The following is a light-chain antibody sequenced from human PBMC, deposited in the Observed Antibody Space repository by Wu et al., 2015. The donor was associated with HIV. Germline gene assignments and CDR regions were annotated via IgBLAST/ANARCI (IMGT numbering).Light chain of an antibody. V-gene: IGKV1-39*01. J-gene: IGKJ1*01. CDR1: QSISNY. Sequence: DIQMTQSPSSLSASVRDRVSITCRASQSISNYLNWYQQKPGKAPKLLIYAASSLQGGVPSRFSGSGSGTVFTLTINSLQPEDFATYYCQQSYSTPWTFGQGTKVEIK. CDR3: QQSYSTPWT. CDR2: AAS.